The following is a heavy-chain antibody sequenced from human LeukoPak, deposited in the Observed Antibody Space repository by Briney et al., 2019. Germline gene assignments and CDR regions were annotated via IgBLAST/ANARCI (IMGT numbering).Heavy chain of an antibody. D-gene: IGHD1-1*01. CDR2: INWNGGST. J-gene: IGHJ6*03. Sequence: GGSLRLSCAASGFTFDDYGMSWVRQAPGKGLEWVSGINWNGGSTGYADSVKGRFTISRDNAKNSLYLQMNSLRAEDTALHHCARGPTGPNGLYYYYYYMDVWGKGTTVTVSS. CDR3: ARGPTGPNGLYYYYYYMDV. CDR1: GFTFDDYG. V-gene: IGHV3-20*01.